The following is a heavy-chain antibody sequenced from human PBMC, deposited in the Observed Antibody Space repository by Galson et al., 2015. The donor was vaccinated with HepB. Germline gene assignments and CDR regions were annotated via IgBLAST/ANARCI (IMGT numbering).Heavy chain of an antibody. Sequence: SLRLSCAASGFTFGDYAMSWFRQAPGKGLEWVGFIRSKAYGGTTEYAASVKGRFTISRDDSKSIAYLQMNSLKTEDTAVYYCTRKGRSGYCSSTSCHRYYHYYYMDVWGKGTTVTVSS. J-gene: IGHJ6*03. D-gene: IGHD2-2*02. CDR3: TRKGRSGYCSSTSCHRYYHYYYMDV. CDR1: GFTFGDYA. CDR2: IRSKAYGGTT. V-gene: IGHV3-49*03.